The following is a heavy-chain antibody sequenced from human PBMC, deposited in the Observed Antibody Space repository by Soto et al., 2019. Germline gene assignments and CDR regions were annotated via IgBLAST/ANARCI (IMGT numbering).Heavy chain of an antibody. CDR3: AKDRYHYATPGWFDP. V-gene: IGHV4-59*12. D-gene: IGHD5-18*01. CDR1: GGSISSYY. J-gene: IGHJ5*02. CDR2: IYYSGST. Sequence: SETLSLTCTVSGGSISSYYWSWIRQPPGKGLEWIGYIYYSGSTNYNPSLKSRVTISVDTSKNQFSLKLSSVTAADTAVYYCAKDRYHYATPGWFDPWGQGTLVTVSS.